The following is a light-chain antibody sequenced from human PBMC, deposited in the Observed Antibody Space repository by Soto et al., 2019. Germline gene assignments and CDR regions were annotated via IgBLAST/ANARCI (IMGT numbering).Light chain of an antibody. J-gene: IGLJ2*01. V-gene: IGLV2-14*01. CDR2: EVN. Sequence: QSVLTQPASVSGSPGQSITISCTGTTSDVGRYNYVSWYQQHPGKAPKLMISEVNYRPSGISDRFSGSKSGNTASLTISGLQADDEADYYCSSYTSSNTVIFGGGTKLTVL. CDR1: TSDVGRYNY. CDR3: SSYTSSNTVI.